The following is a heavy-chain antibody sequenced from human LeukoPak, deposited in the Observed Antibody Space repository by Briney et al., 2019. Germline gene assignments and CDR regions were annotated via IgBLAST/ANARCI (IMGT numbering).Heavy chain of an antibody. V-gene: IGHV4-4*02. CDR2: ISHSGNT. D-gene: IGHD3-22*01. J-gene: IGHJ4*02. CDR3: ARDKYFYDSSASIRFDY. Sequence: SETLSLTCAVSGVSITRSNWWTWVRQPPGKGLEWIGEISHSGNTNYNPSLKSRVTISLDKSKNQFSLRLISVTAADTAVYYCARDKYFYDSSASIRFDYWGPGTLVTASS. CDR1: GVSITRSNW.